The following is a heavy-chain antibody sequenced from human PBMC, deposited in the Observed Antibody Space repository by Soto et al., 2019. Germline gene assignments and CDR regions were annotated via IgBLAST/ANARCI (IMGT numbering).Heavy chain of an antibody. V-gene: IGHV3-30-3*01. Sequence: GGSLRLSCAASEFSFSSYAMHWIRQAPGKGLEWVAVISFDGNIVHYADSVKGRFIISRDNSKNTLYLQMHSLSGEDTAVYYCARTFDTITYYFDCWGQGTLVTVSS. CDR2: ISFDGNIV. CDR1: EFSFSSYA. J-gene: IGHJ4*02. CDR3: ARTFDTITYYFDC. D-gene: IGHD3-9*01.